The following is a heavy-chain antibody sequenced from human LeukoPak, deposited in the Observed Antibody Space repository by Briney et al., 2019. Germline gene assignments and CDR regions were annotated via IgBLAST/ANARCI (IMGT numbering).Heavy chain of an antibody. V-gene: IGHV1-18*01. D-gene: IGHD3-9*01. J-gene: IGHJ5*02. CDR2: ISAYNGNT. CDR1: GYTFTSYG. CDR3: ARATVLRYFDWLSDNWFDP. Sequence: ASVKVSCKASGYTFTSYGISWVRQAPGQGLEWMGWISAYNGNTNYAQKLQGRVTMTTDTSTSTAYMELRSLRSDDTAVYYCARATVLRYFDWLSDNWFDPWGQGTLVTVSS.